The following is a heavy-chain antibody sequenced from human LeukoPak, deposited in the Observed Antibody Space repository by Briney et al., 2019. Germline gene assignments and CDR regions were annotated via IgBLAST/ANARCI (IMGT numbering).Heavy chain of an antibody. V-gene: IGHV3-48*01. CDR3: ARDPGPYGDPPAHYFDY. CDR2: ISSSRSTI. D-gene: IGHD4-17*01. J-gene: IGHJ4*02. Sequence: GGSLRLSCVASGSTFSSYSMNWVRQAPGKGLEWVSYISSSRSTIYYADSVKGRFTISRDNAKNSLYLQMNSLRAEDTAVYYCARDPGPYGDPPAHYFDYWGQGTLVTVSS. CDR1: GSTFSSYS.